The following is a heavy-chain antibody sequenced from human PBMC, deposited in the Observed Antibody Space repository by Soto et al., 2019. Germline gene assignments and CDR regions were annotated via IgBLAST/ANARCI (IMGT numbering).Heavy chain of an antibody. CDR2: ISSSGSTI. CDR3: ARGYYDYYYYYYGMDV. V-gene: IGHV3-11*01. D-gene: IGHD3-22*01. J-gene: IGHJ6*02. Sequence: GGSLRLSCAASGFTFSDYYMSWIRQAPGKGLEWVSYISSSGSTIYYADSVKGRFTISRDNAKNSLYLQMNSLRAEDTAVYYCARGYYDYYYYYYGMDVWGQGTTVTVSS. CDR1: GFTFSDYY.